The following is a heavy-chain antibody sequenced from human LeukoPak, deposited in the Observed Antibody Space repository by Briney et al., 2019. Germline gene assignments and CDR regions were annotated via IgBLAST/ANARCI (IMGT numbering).Heavy chain of an antibody. CDR2: INHSGST. D-gene: IGHD3-10*01. CDR1: GGSFSGYY. V-gene: IGHV4-34*01. Sequence: SETLSLTCAVYGGSFSGYYWSWIRQPPGKGLEWIGEINHSGSTNYNPSLKSRVTISVDTSKNQFSLKLSSVTAADTAVYYCARMRGWVRLYFDYWGQGTLVTVSS. J-gene: IGHJ4*02. CDR3: ARMRGWVRLYFDY.